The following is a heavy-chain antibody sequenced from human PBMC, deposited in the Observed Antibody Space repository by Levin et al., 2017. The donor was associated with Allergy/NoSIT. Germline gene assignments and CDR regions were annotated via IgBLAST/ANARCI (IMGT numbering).Heavy chain of an antibody. CDR3: AKRSYDILTGGVPPPEN. D-gene: IGHD3-9*01. V-gene: IGHV3-23*01. Sequence: PGGSLRLSCAASGFTFSSYAMSWVRQAPGKGLEWVSAISGSGGSTYYADSVKGRFTISRDNSKNTLYLQMNSLRAEDTAVYYCAKRSYDILTGGVPPPENWGQGTLVTVSS. CDR1: GFTFSSYA. J-gene: IGHJ4*02. CDR2: ISGSGGST.